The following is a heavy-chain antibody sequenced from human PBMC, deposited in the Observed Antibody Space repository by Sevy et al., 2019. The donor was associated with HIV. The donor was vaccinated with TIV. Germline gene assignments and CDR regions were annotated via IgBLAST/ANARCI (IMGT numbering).Heavy chain of an antibody. J-gene: IGHJ6*02. CDR2: ISSSGDTT. CDR1: GFTFSSFE. Sequence: GGSLRLSCAASGFTFSSFEMNWVRQAPGKGLEWVSYISSSGDTTDYADSVRGRFTISRDNAKKSLYLQMNSLRAEDTGIYYCAKRGGQYDLGMDVWGQGTTVTVSS. D-gene: IGHD3-3*01. CDR3: AKRGGQYDLGMDV. V-gene: IGHV3-48*03.